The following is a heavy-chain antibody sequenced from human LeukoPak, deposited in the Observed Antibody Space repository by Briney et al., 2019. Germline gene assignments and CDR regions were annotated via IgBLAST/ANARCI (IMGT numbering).Heavy chain of an antibody. D-gene: IGHD3-10*01. V-gene: IGHV1-2*06. CDR2: INPNSGGT. CDR1: GYTFTAYF. Sequence: VASVKVSCKASGYTFTAYFMHWVRQAPGQGLEWMGRINPNSGGTNYAQKFQGRVTMTRDTSITTAYMDLSRRTYDDTAVYYCARGGTEASSGDYWGQGTLVTVSS. J-gene: IGHJ4*02. CDR3: ARGGTEASSGDY.